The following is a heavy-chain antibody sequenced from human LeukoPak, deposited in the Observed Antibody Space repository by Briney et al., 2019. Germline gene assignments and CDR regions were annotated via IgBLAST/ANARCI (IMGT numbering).Heavy chain of an antibody. Sequence: GGSLRLSCAASGFTFSSYAMSWARQAPGNGLEWVSAISGSGGSTYYADSVKGRFTISRDNSKNTLYLQMNSLRAEDTAVYYCAKSPDFWSGLMDVWGQGTTVTVSS. CDR1: GFTFSSYA. CDR3: AKSPDFWSGLMDV. CDR2: ISGSGGST. J-gene: IGHJ6*02. V-gene: IGHV3-23*01. D-gene: IGHD3-3*01.